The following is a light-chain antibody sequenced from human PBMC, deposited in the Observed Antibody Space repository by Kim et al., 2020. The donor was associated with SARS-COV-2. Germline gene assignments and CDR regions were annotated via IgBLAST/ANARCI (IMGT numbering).Light chain of an antibody. CDR2: GAA. Sequence: ASVGDRVTIECRTSESIATNLNWYQHKPGTAPELLIYGAANLQSGVPSRFSGSGSGTDFTLTINSLQREDFGTYYCQQSYSTFGAFGGGTKVDIK. J-gene: IGKJ4*01. CDR1: ESIATN. V-gene: IGKV1-39*01. CDR3: QQSYSTFGA.